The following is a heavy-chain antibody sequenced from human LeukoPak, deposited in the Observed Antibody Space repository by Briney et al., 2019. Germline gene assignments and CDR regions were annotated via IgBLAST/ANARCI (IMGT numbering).Heavy chain of an antibody. J-gene: IGHJ5*02. Sequence: PGGSLRLSCAASGFTFKNYAMNWVRQSPGQGLEWVSTISGDAVTSWYADSVKGRFTVSRDNSKNIVLLQMNNLRAEDTAVYYCAKKDSVASDNWFEPWDQGTLVTVSP. CDR3: AKKDSVASDNWFEP. V-gene: IGHV3-23*01. CDR2: ISGDAVTS. D-gene: IGHD2-15*01. CDR1: GFTFKNYA.